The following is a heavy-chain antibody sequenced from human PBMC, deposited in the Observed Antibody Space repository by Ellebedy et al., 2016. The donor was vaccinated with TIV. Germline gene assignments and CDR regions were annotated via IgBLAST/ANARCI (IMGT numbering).Heavy chain of an antibody. D-gene: IGHD1-7*01. V-gene: IGHV1-69*04. CDR3: ARDRDWNYDVRYYFDY. J-gene: IGHJ4*02. Sequence: AASVKASCKASGGTFSSYAISWVRQAPGQGLEWMGRIIPILGIANYAQKFQGRVTITRDTSASTAYMELSSLRSEDTAVYYCARDRDWNYDVRYYFDYWGQGTLVTVSS. CDR2: IIPILGIA. CDR1: GGTFSSYA.